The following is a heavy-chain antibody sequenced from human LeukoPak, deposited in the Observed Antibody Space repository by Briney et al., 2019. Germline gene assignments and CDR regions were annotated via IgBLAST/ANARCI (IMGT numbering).Heavy chain of an antibody. CDR2: ISGSGTST. V-gene: IGHV3-23*01. J-gene: IGHJ4*02. Sequence: GGSLRLSCAASGFTFSNYAMTWVRQAPGRGLDWVSGISGSGTSTYYADSVKGRFTISRDNSKNTLSLQMNSLRAEDSAVYYCAKYDSSWYERGYFDYWGQGTLVTVSS. CDR3: AKYDSSWYERGYFDY. D-gene: IGHD6-13*01. CDR1: GFTFSNYA.